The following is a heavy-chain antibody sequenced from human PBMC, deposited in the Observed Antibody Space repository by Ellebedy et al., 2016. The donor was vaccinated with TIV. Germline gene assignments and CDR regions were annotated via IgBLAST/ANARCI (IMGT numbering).Heavy chain of an antibody. J-gene: IGHJ6*03. V-gene: IGHV4-61*01. Sequence: SETLSLTXTVSGGSVSSGSHYWSWIRQPPGKGLEWIGFIHYSGSTHYNPSLRSRITISLDTSTNRFSLKLNAVSAADTAVYFCARTTEGYGRRGEGSYSYYMDVWGKGITVTVS. CDR3: ARTTEGYGRRGEGSYSYYMDV. CDR2: IHYSGST. D-gene: IGHD2-15*01. CDR1: GGSVSSGSHY.